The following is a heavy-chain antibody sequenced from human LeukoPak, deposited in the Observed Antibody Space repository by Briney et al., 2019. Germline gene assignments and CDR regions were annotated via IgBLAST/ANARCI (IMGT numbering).Heavy chain of an antibody. D-gene: IGHD3-10*01. CDR2: IYTTGSP. J-gene: IGHJ5*02. Sequence: SQTLSLTCTLSGGSINSDSYYWTWIRQPAGKGLEWIGRIYTTGSPSYNPSLQSRVTMSIDTSKTQFSLKLSSVSAADTAVYYCVRDRGITTARGVPSWFDPWGQGSLVTVSS. CDR1: GGSINSDSYY. V-gene: IGHV4-61*02. CDR3: VRDRGITTARGVPSWFDP.